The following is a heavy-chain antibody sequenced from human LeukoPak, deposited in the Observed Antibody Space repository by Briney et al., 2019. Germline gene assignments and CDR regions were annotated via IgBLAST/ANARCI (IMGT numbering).Heavy chain of an antibody. D-gene: IGHD3-16*01. V-gene: IGHV3-7*01. Sequence: GRSLRLSCAASGFTFSSYGMHWVRQAPGKGLEWVANIKHDGSEKNSVHSVKGRFTISRDNAENSLFLQMNSLRADDTAVYFCARQPIYEAYFDFWGQGTLVTVSS. CDR3: ARQPIYEAYFDF. CDR1: GFTFSSYG. CDR2: IKHDGSEK. J-gene: IGHJ4*02.